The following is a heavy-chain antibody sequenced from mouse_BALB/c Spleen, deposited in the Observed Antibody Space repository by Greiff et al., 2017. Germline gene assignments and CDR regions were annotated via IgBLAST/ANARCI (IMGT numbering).Heavy chain of an antibody. CDR3: ASDLLYGNYEGFYY. D-gene: IGHD2-1*01. Sequence: EVKLVESGGGLVQPGGSLKLSCAASGFTFSSYGMSWVRQTPDKRLELVATINSNGGSTYYPDSVKGRFTISRDNAKNTLYLQMSSLKSEDTAMYYCASDLLYGNYEGFYYWGQGTTLTVSS. CDR2: INSNGGST. CDR1: GFTFSSYG. J-gene: IGHJ2*01. V-gene: IGHV5-6-3*01.